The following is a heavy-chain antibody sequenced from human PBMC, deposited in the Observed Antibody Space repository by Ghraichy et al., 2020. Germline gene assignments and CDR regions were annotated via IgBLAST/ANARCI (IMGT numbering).Heavy chain of an antibody. J-gene: IGHJ4*02. D-gene: IGHD6-13*01. CDR1: GFKFRGYA. CDR2: ISGSGGST. V-gene: IGHV3-23*01. CDR3: AKDHSSRPTEGFAH. Sequence: GESLNISCATSGFKFRGYALSWVRQAPGKGLEWVSSISGSGGSTYYADSVEGRFTMSRDTSKSTLFLHMDRLRAEETAGYYCAKDHSSRPTEGFAHCGPGTLVTVSS.